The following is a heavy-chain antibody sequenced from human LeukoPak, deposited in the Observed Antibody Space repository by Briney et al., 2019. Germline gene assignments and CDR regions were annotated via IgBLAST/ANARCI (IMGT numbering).Heavy chain of an antibody. CDR3: ARIRGVWLYDY. CDR1: GFTFSSYA. CDR2: IKQAGSEK. V-gene: IGHV3-7*01. Sequence: GGSLRLSCAASGFTFSSYAMSWVRQAPGKGLEWVANIKQAGSEKYYVDSVKGRFTISRDDAKNSLYLQMNSLRAEDTAVYYCARIRGVWLYDYWGQGALVTVSS. D-gene: IGHD3-22*01. J-gene: IGHJ4*02.